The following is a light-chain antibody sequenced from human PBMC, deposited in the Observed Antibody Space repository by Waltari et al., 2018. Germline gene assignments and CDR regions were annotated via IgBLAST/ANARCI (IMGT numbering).Light chain of an antibody. V-gene: IGKV3-20*01. J-gene: IGKJ4*01. Sequence: EIVLTQSPGTLSLSPGERATLSCRASQSVTSNYLAWYQQKPGQAPRLLIYDASSRATGIPDRFSGSGSGTDFTLTVSSLEPEDFAVYYCQQYSTSPLTFGGGTKVDIK. CDR3: QQYSTSPLT. CDR1: QSVTSNY. CDR2: DAS.